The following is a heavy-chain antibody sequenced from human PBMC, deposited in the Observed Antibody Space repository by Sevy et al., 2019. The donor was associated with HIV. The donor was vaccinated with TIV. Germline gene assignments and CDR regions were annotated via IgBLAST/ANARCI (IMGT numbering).Heavy chain of an antibody. CDR1: GFTFSDYY. CDR3: ARVEYDFWSGYYSGYGMDV. Sequence: GGSLRLSCAASGFTFSDYYMSWIRQAPGKGLEWVSYISSSGSTIYYADSLKGRFTISRDNAKNSLYLQMNSLRAEDTAVYYCARVEYDFWSGYYSGYGMDVWGQGTTVTVSS. V-gene: IGHV3-11*01. J-gene: IGHJ6*02. CDR2: ISSSGSTI. D-gene: IGHD3-3*01.